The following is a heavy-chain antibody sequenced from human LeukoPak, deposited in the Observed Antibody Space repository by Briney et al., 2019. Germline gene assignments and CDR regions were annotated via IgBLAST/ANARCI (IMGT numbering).Heavy chain of an antibody. CDR1: GFTFSSYA. J-gene: IGHJ3*02. V-gene: IGHV3-21*01. Sequence: GGSLRLSCAASGFTFSSYAMSWVRQAPGKGLEWVSSISSSSSYIYYADSVKGRFTISRDNAKNSLYLQMNSLRAEDTAVYYCARLGDYGDSYHAFDIWGQGTRVSV. CDR2: ISSSSSYI. CDR3: ARLGDYGDSYHAFDI. D-gene: IGHD4-17*01.